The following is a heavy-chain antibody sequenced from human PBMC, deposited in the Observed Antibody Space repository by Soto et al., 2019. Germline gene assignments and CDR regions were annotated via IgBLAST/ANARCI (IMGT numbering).Heavy chain of an antibody. CDR3: ARVYDFWSGLDY. CDR2: IYYSGST. V-gene: IGHV4-30-4*01. J-gene: IGHJ4*02. CDR1: GGSLSSGDYY. D-gene: IGHD3-3*01. Sequence: SETLSLTCTVSGGSLSSGDYYWSWIRQPPGKGLEWIGYIYYSGSTYYNPSLKSRVTISVDTSKNQFSLKLSSVTAADTAVYYCARVYDFWSGLDYWGQGTLVTVSS.